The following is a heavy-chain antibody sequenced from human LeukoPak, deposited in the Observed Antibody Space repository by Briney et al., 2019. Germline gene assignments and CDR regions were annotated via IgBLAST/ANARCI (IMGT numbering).Heavy chain of an antibody. D-gene: IGHD2-2*01. CDR2: INPNSGGT. CDR3: ARASGLGYCSSTSCYHLDY. V-gene: IGHV1-2*02. J-gene: IGHJ4*02. CDR1: GYTFTGYY. Sequence: ASVKVSCKASGYTFTGYYMHWVRQAPGQGLEWMGWINPNSGGTNYAQKFQGRVTMTRDTSISTAYMELSRLRSDDTAVYYCARASGLGYCSSTSCYHLDYWGQGTLVTVSS.